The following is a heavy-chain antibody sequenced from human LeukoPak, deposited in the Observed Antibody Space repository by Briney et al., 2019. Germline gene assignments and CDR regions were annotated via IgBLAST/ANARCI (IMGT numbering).Heavy chain of an antibody. CDR1: GGSISSYY. D-gene: IGHD1-26*01. J-gene: IGHJ4*02. Sequence: KASETQSLTCTVSGGSISSYYWSWIRQPPGKGLEWIGYIYYSGSTNYNPSLKSRVTISVDTSKNQFSLKLSSVTAADTAVYYCARFTYSGSYYFDYWGQGTLVTVSS. CDR3: ARFTYSGSYYFDY. V-gene: IGHV4-59*01. CDR2: IYYSGST.